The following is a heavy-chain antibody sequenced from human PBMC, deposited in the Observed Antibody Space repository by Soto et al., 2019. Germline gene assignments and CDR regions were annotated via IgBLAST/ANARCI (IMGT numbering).Heavy chain of an antibody. CDR3: ARVGKGYSYGNGFAP. CDR2: TSHDGNAR. CDR1: GFTFNAYA. D-gene: IGHD5-18*01. J-gene: IGHJ5*02. V-gene: IGHV3-30*04. Sequence: QVQVVESGGGVVQPGRSLRLSCAASGFTFNAYAMHWVRQAPGKGLEWVALTSHDGNARFHADSVKGRFTISRDNAKNTVSLQMSSLRVDDTAVYYCARVGKGYSYGNGFAPWGQGTLVTVSS.